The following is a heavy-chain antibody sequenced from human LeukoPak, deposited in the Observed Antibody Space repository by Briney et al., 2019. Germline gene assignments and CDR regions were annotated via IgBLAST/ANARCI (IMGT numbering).Heavy chain of an antibody. CDR2: INSDGSST. D-gene: IGHD2-15*01. Sequence: GGSLRLSCAASGFTFSSYWMHWVRQAPGKGLVWVSRINSDGSSTSYADSVKGRFTISRDNAKNTLCLQMNSLRAEDTAVYYCAREGKDLRLGYYNSAVDVWGQGTTVSVSS. V-gene: IGHV3-74*01. J-gene: IGHJ6*02. CDR1: GFTFSSYW. CDR3: AREGKDLRLGYYNSAVDV.